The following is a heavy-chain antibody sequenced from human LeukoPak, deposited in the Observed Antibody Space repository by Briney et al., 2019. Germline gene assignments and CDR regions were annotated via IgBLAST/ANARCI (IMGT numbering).Heavy chain of an antibody. CDR2: IKQDGSEK. D-gene: IGHD3-22*01. CDR3: ARVKREYYYDSSGYYDY. Sequence: PGGSLRLSCAASGFTFSNAWMSWVRQAPGKGLEWVANIKQDGSEKYYVDSVKGRFTISRDNAKNSLYLQMNSLRAEDTAVYYCARVKREYYYDSSGYYDYWGQGTLVTVSS. CDR1: GFTFSNAW. V-gene: IGHV3-7*01. J-gene: IGHJ4*02.